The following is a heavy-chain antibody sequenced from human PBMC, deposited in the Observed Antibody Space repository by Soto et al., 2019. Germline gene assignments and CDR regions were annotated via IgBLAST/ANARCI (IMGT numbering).Heavy chain of an antibody. J-gene: IGHJ6*02. CDR1: GGSISSSSYY. Sequence: SETLSLTCTVSGGSISSSSYYWGWIRQPPGKGLEWIGSIYYSGSTYYNPSLKSRVTISVDTSKNQFSLKLSSVTAADTAVYYCATCSSTSCYGGWRNYYYGMDVWGQGTTVTVSS. D-gene: IGHD2-2*01. V-gene: IGHV4-39*01. CDR3: ATCSSTSCYGGWRNYYYGMDV. CDR2: IYYSGST.